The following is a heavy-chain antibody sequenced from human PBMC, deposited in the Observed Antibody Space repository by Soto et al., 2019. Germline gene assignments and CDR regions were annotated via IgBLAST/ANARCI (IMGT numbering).Heavy chain of an antibody. CDR3: VRDRVYYDSSGDYKDYGMDV. J-gene: IGHJ6*02. Sequence: VGSLRLSCAASGFTFSNYWIHWVRQAPGKGLVWVSRINSDGSGTSYADSVKGRFTISRDNAKNTMYLQMNSLRDEDTAVYYCVRDRVYYDSSGDYKDYGMDVCGQRTTVTVSS. CDR1: GFTFSNYW. CDR2: INSDGSGT. D-gene: IGHD3-22*01. V-gene: IGHV3-74*01.